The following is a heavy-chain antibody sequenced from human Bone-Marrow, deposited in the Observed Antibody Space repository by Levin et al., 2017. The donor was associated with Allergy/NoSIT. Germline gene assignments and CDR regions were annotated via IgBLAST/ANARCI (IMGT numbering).Heavy chain of an antibody. V-gene: IGHV3-69-1*02. J-gene: IGHJ3*01. Sequence: GESLKISCVGSGFSYSPYEMNWVRQAPGKGLEWVSYISSSGDIQYAESVKGRFTISRDNTKNSLYLHMSVLRAEDTAVYYCASMVGANFHAFDVWGQGTMVTVSS. CDR3: ASMVGANFHAFDV. CDR1: GFSYSPYE. CDR2: ISSSGDI. D-gene: IGHD1-26*01.